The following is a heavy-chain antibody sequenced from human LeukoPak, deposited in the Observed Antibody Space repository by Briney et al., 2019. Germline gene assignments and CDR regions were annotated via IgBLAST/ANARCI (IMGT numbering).Heavy chain of an antibody. Sequence: GGSLRLSCAASKFTFSSSAMSWVRQAPGKGLEWGAGISPSGGTIYYADSVKGRFTISRDNSKNTLYLQMNSLRAEDTAVYYCTTDQWEVPHSFDYWGQGTLVTVSS. CDR3: TTDQWEVPHSFDY. V-gene: IGHV3-23*01. CDR1: KFTFSSSA. D-gene: IGHD1-26*01. J-gene: IGHJ4*02. CDR2: ISPSGGTI.